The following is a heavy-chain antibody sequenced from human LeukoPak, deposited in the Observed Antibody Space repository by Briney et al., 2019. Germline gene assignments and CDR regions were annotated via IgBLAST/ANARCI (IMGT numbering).Heavy chain of an antibody. Sequence: SETLSLTCAVSGGSISSGSYSWSWIRQPPGKGLEWIGYIYPRGSTYYNPSLKSRVILSLDKSANQFSLNLSSVTAADTAVYYCARVPLYCSSTSCYPTFDYWGQGTLVTVSS. J-gene: IGHJ4*02. CDR1: GGSISSGSYS. V-gene: IGHV4-30-2*01. CDR2: IYPRGST. D-gene: IGHD2-2*01. CDR3: ARVPLYCSSTSCYPTFDY.